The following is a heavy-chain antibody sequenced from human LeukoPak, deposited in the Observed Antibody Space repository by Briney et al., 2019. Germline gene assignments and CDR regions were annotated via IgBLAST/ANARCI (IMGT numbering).Heavy chain of an antibody. D-gene: IGHD3-22*01. CDR3: AKEPTPSTMIVVVNYFDY. V-gene: IGHV1-69*13. Sequence: SVKVSCTASGGTFSIYAISWVRQAPGQGLEWMGGIIPIFGTANYAQKFQGRDTITADESTSTAYMELSSLRSEDTAVYYCAKEPTPSTMIVVVNYFDYWGQGTLVTVSS. CDR1: GGTFSIYA. CDR2: IIPIFGTA. J-gene: IGHJ4*02.